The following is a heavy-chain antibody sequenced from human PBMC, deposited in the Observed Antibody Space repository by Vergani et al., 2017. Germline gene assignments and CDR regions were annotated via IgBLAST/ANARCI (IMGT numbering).Heavy chain of an antibody. CDR3: ARESGTTGGYYFDY. Sequence: EVQLVESGGGLVQPGGSLRLSCAASGFTFSDHYMDWVRQAPGKGLEWVGRTRNKANSYTTEYAASVKGRFTISRDDSKNSLYLQMNSLRAEDTAVYYCARESGTTGGYYFDYWGQGTLVTVSS. CDR2: TRNKANSYTT. D-gene: IGHD1-1*01. V-gene: IGHV3-72*01. J-gene: IGHJ4*02. CDR1: GFTFSDHY.